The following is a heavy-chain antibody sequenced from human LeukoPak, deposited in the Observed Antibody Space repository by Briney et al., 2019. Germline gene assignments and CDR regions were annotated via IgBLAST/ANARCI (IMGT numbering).Heavy chain of an antibody. D-gene: IGHD7-27*01. CDR2: LKQDGSEK. J-gene: IGHJ5*02. V-gene: IGHV3-7*05. CDR1: GFIFSSYW. Sequence: GGSLRVSCVDCGFIFSSYWMSGVRPALGKGLGRVANLKQDGSEKRFVDSVKGRSTISRPNANNSLFLQMNSLRAEDTAVYYCARDFPTGEHHWGQGTLVAVSS. CDR3: ARDFPTGEHH.